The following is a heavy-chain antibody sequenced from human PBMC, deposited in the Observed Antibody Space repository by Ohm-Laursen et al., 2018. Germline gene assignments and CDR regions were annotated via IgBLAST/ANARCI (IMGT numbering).Heavy chain of an antibody. CDR3: AKSIRVGATRDAFDI. CDR1: GFTFSSYG. J-gene: IGHJ3*02. CDR2: ISYDGSNK. Sequence: SLRLSCAASGFTFSSYGMHWVRQAPGKGLEWVAVISYDGSNKYYADSVKGRFTISRDNSKNTLYLQMNSLRAEDTAVYYCAKSIRVGATRDAFDIWGQGTMVTVSS. D-gene: IGHD1-26*01. V-gene: IGHV3-30*18.